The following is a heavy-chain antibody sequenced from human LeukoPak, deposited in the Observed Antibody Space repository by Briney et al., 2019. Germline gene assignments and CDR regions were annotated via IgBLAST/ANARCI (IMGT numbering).Heavy chain of an antibody. CDR1: GGSISSYY. V-gene: IGHV4-59*01. CDR2: IYYSGST. Sequence: PSETLSLTCTVSGGSISSYYWSWIRQPPGKGLEWIGYIYYSGSTNYNPSLKSRVTISVDTSKNQFSLKLSSVTAADTAVYYCARGVVVAARDAFDIWGQGTMVTVSS. CDR3: ARGVVVAARDAFDI. J-gene: IGHJ3*02. D-gene: IGHD2-15*01.